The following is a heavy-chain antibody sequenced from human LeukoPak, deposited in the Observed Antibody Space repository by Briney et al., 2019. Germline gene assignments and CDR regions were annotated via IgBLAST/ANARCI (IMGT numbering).Heavy chain of an antibody. CDR3: AKDRRGGSYLYMDV. CDR1: GFTFSSYA. J-gene: IGHJ6*03. CDR2: ISGSGGST. Sequence: GGSLRLYCAASGFTFSSYAMSWVRQAPGKGLEWVSAISGSGGSTYYADSVKGRFTISRDNSKNTLYLQMNSLRAEDTAVYYCAKDRRGGSYLYMDVWGKGTTVTVSS. V-gene: IGHV3-23*01. D-gene: IGHD1-26*01.